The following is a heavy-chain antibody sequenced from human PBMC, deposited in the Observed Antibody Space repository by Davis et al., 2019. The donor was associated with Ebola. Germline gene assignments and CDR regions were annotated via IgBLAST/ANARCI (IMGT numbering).Heavy chain of an antibody. CDR2: ISGSGGVT. D-gene: IGHD4-23*01. Sequence: PGGSLRLSCAASGFTFSTYAMTWVRQAPGKGLEWISGISGSGGVTYYADSVKGRFTISRDNSKNTLYLQVNSLRAEDTALYSCAKDRDNGGTHWTEFDYWGQGTLVTVSS. CDR1: GFTFSTYA. V-gene: IGHV3-23*01. CDR3: AKDRDNGGTHWTEFDY. J-gene: IGHJ4*02.